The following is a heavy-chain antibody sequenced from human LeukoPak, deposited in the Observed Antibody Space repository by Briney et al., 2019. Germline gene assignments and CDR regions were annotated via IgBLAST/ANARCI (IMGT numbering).Heavy chain of an antibody. D-gene: IGHD6-13*01. J-gene: IGHJ4*02. V-gene: IGHV3-11*06. CDR3: ARELIAAAGNDY. CDR2: ISSSSSYT. Sequence: GGSLRLSCAASGFTFSDYYMSWIRQAPGKGLEWVSYISSSSSYTNYADSVKGRFTISRDNAKNSLYLQMDSLRAEDTAVYYCARELIAAAGNDYWGQGTLVTVSS. CDR1: GFTFSDYY.